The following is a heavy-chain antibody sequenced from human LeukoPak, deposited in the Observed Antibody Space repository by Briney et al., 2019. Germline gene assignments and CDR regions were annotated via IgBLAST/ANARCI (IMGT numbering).Heavy chain of an antibody. Sequence: PGGSLRLSCAASGFTFSSYWMSWVRQAPGKGLEWVANIKQDGSEKYYVDSVKGRFTISRDNAKNSLYLQMNSLRAEDTAVYYCAREVGRGRITIFGVVITPFFDNWGQGTMVTVSS. J-gene: IGHJ3*02. D-gene: IGHD3-3*01. V-gene: IGHV3-7*01. CDR3: AREVGRGRITIFGVVITPFFDN. CDR1: GFTFSSYW. CDR2: IKQDGSEK.